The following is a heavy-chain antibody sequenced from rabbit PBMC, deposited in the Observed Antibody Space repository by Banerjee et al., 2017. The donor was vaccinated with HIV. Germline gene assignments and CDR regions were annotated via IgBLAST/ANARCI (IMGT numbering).Heavy chain of an antibody. D-gene: IGHD8-1*01. J-gene: IGHJ4*01. CDR3: ARSDAGSNYGYFNL. Sequence: QSLEESGGDLVKPGASLTLTCTASGFSFSSSYYMCWVRQAPGKGLEWIGCIDTGSSGHTYYASWAKGRFTISKTSSTTVTLQLTSLTAADTATYFCARSDAGSNYGYFNLWGPGTLVTVS. CDR2: IDTGSSGHT. V-gene: IGHV1S40*01. CDR1: GFSFSSSYY.